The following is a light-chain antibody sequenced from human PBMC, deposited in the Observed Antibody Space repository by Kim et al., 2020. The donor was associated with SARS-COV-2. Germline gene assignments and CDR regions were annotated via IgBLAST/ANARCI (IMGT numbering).Light chain of an antibody. CDR3: ATWDDSLGGVL. Sequence: QRVTISCSRSTSNIGTYHISWYQQLPGTAPKLLIFSTNQRPSGVADRFSGSKSGTSASLAISGLQSEDEAHYYCATWDDSLGGVLFGGGTQLTFL. CDR1: TSNIGTYH. J-gene: IGLJ2*01. V-gene: IGLV1-47*01. CDR2: STN.